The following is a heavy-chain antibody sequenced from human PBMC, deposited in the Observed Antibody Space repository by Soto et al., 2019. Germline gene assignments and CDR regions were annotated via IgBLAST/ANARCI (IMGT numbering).Heavy chain of an antibody. CDR2: ISYDGSNK. J-gene: IGHJ6*02. V-gene: IGHV3-30*18. D-gene: IGHD2-2*01. CDR1: GFTFSSYG. CDR3: ANMFVVVPAATVSAVYGMDV. Sequence: GGSLRLSCAASGFTFSSYGMHWVRQAPGKGLEWVAVISYDGSNKYYADSVKGRFTISRDNSKNTLYLQMNSLRAEDTAVYYCANMFVVVPAATVSAVYGMDVWGQGTTVTVSS.